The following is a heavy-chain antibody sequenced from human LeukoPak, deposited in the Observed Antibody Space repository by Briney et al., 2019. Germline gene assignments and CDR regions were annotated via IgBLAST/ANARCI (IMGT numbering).Heavy chain of an antibody. V-gene: IGHV1-18*01. CDR2: ISAYNGNT. CDR3: ARDMNAGYSSSWYAGVHYLDY. J-gene: IGHJ4*02. Sequence: ASVKVSCKASGYTFTSYGISWVRQAPGQGLEWMGWISAYNGNTNYAQKLQGRVTMTTDTSTSTAYMELRSLRSDDTAVYYCARDMNAGYSSSWYAGVHYLDYWGQGTLVTVSS. D-gene: IGHD6-13*01. CDR1: GYTFTSYG.